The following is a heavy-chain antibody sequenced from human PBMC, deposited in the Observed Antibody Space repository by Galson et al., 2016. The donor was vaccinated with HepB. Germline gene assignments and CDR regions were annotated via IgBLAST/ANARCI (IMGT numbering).Heavy chain of an antibody. CDR1: GLTFSTYW. CDR2: LNQDGSLK. D-gene: IGHD1-7*01. Sequence: SLRLSCAASGLTFSTYWMNWVRQAPGKGLEWVANLNQDGSLKYYADSVRGRFTISRDNAKESVYLQMNSLRAEDTAVYYCAKWNFAADLWGQGTVVTASS. CDR3: AKWNFAADL. J-gene: IGHJ3*01. V-gene: IGHV3-7*01.